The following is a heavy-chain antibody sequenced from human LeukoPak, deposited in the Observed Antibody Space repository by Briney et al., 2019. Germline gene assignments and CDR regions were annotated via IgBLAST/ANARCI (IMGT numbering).Heavy chain of an antibody. Sequence: GASVKVSCKASGGTFSSYAISWVRQAPGQGLEWMGGIIPIFGTANYAQKFQGRVTITTDESTSTAYMELSSLRSEDTAVYYCARGSFYSSGWYEVPGYWGQGTLVTVSS. CDR2: IIPIFGTA. CDR1: GGTFSSYA. V-gene: IGHV1-69*05. CDR3: ARGSFYSSGWYEVPGY. D-gene: IGHD6-19*01. J-gene: IGHJ4*02.